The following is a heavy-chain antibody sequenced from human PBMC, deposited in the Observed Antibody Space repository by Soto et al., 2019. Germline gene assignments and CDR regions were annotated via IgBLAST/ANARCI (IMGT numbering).Heavy chain of an antibody. CDR3: ARIPSANEXFWSGYPPLILDYGMDV. CDR1: GGSISSSSYY. J-gene: IGHJ6*02. Sequence: SQTLSLTCTVSGGSISSSSYYCCWIRQPPGKGLEWIGSIYYSGSTYYNPSLKSRVTISVDTSKNQFSLKLSSVTAADTAVYYCARIPSANEXFWSGYPPLILDYGMDVWGQGTTVTVSS. V-gene: IGHV4-39*01. CDR2: IYYSGST. D-gene: IGHD3-3*01.